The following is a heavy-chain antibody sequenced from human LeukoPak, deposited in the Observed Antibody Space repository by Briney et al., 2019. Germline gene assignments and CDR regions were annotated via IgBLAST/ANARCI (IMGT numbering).Heavy chain of an antibody. CDR1: GFTFSSYG. CDR2: ISGSGGST. J-gene: IGHJ5*02. Sequence: PGGTLRLSCAASGFTFSSYGMSWVRQAPGKGLGWVSAISGSGGSTYYADSVKGRFTISRDNAKNSLYLQLNSLKVSDTAMYYCAYYGSDSYSNEYTWFDPWGQGTLVTVSS. V-gene: IGHV3-23*01. D-gene: IGHD3-10*01. CDR3: AYYGSDSYSNEYTWFDP.